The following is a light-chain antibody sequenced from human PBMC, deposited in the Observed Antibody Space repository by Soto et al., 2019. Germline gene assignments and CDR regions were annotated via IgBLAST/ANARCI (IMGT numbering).Light chain of an antibody. CDR2: LGS. CDR3: LQALQTPYT. V-gene: IGKV2-28*01. CDR1: QSLLHSNGYNY. J-gene: IGKJ2*01. Sequence: DIVMTQSPLSLPVTPGEPASISCRSSQSLLHSNGYNYLDCYLQKPGQSPQLLIYLGSNRGSGVPSRFSGSGSGTDFTLNISRVKAEDVGVYYCLQALQTPYTFGQGTKLQIK.